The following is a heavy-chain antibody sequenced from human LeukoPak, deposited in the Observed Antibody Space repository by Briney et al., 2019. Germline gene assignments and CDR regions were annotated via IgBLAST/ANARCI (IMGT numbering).Heavy chain of an antibody. V-gene: IGHV3-21*01. CDR2: ISSSSTYI. D-gene: IGHD2-8*01. Sequence: GGSLRLSCAASGFTFSSYSMNWVRQAPGKGLEWVSSISSSSTYIYYGDSVKGRFTISRDNAKNSLYPQMNSLRAEDTAVYYCARAGRTGSNDGGYWGQGTLVTVSS. CDR1: GFTFSSYS. CDR3: ARAGRTGSNDGGY. J-gene: IGHJ4*02.